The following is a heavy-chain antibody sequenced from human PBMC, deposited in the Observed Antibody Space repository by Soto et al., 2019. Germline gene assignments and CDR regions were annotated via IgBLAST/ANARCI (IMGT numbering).Heavy chain of an antibody. V-gene: IGHV1-69*06. Sequence: QAQLVQSGAEVKKPGSSVKVSCKASGGTFSSYAISWVRQAPGQGLEWMGGIIPIFGTANYAQKFQGRVTITADKSTSTAYMELSSLRSEDTAVYYCATGRSGYSGYETYYYYGMDVWGQGTTVTVSS. CDR1: GGTFSSYA. D-gene: IGHD5-12*01. CDR3: ATGRSGYSGYETYYYYGMDV. CDR2: IIPIFGTA. J-gene: IGHJ6*02.